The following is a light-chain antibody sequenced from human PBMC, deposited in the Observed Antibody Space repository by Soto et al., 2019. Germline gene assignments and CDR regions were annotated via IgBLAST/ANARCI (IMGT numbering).Light chain of an antibody. CDR3: QTGGTERV. Sequence: QPVLTQAPSASASLGASVKLTCTLSSGHSSYAIAWHQQQPEKGPRYLMKVNSDGSHSKGDGIPDRFSGSSSGAERYLTISRRQSVDGADSYCQTGGTERVFGGGTTLTVL. CDR1: SGHSSYA. CDR2: VNSDGSH. V-gene: IGLV4-69*01. J-gene: IGLJ2*01.